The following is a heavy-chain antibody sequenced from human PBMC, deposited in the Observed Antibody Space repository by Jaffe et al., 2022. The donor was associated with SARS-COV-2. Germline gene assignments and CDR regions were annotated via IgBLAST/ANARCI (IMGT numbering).Heavy chain of an antibody. CDR3: LTDTSGPGDY. CDR1: GFTFSRYW. D-gene: IGHD3-10*01. J-gene: IGHJ4*02. V-gene: IGHV3-74*01. Sequence: EVQLVESGGGLVQPGGSLRLSCAASGFTFSRYWMQWVRQAPGKGLVWVSRIKFDGSTTGYADSVKGRFIISRDNAKNTLFLQMNSLRVEDTAVYYCLTDTSGPGDYWGQGTLVTVSS. CDR2: IKFDGSTT.